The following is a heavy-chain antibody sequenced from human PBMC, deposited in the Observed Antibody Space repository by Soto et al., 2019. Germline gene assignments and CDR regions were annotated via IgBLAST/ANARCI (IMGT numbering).Heavy chain of an antibody. CDR2: IHPGDSDI. CDR1: EYSFTSYW. Sequence: ESLKISCQGSEYSFTSYWIGWVRQMPGKGLDWMGIIHPGDSDIRYSPSFQGQVTISADKSITTAYLQWSSLKASDTAIYYCARLGLGHHLPPGTFVMDVWGQGTTVTV. J-gene: IGHJ6*02. D-gene: IGHD3-16*01. V-gene: IGHV5-51*01. CDR3: ARLGLGHHLPPGTFVMDV.